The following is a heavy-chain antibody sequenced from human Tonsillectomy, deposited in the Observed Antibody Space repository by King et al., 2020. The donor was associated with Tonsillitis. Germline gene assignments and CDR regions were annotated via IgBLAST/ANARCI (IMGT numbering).Heavy chain of an antibody. CDR2: IYPGNLVT. V-gene: IGHV5-51*01. D-gene: IGHD5-24*01. Sequence: VQLVESGAEVKKPGESLKISCKGSGYSFTSYWIAWVRQMPGKGLEGMGTIYPGNLVTRYSRSFQAQVTIPADKSTSTAYLQWSSLKASDTAMYYCARQRAGWDGYSTNKGDWYFDLWGRGTLVTVSS. CDR1: GYSFTSYW. J-gene: IGHJ2*01. CDR3: ARQRAGWDGYSTNKGDWYFDL.